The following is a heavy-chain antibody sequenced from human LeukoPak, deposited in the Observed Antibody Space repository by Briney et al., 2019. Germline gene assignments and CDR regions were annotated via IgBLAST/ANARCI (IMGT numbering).Heavy chain of an antibody. Sequence: PGGSLRLSCAASGFTFSSYAMSWVRQAPGKGLEWVSAISGSGGSTYYADSVKGRFTISRDNSKNTLYLQMNSLRAEDTAVYYCAKYGLGSSSPRRGWFDPWGQGTLVTVSS. D-gene: IGHD6-6*01. CDR1: GFTFSSYA. V-gene: IGHV3-23*01. CDR3: AKYGLGSSSPRRGWFDP. J-gene: IGHJ5*02. CDR2: ISGSGGST.